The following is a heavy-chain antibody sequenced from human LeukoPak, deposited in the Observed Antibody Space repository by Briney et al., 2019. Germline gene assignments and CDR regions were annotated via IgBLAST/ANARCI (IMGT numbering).Heavy chain of an antibody. CDR1: GFTFNIYA. Sequence: PGGSLRLSCAASGFTFNIYAMNWIRQTPGKGLHWVSCISGSGSTTYYASSVNGRFTIPSTNSKNTMYLQMNSLRAEDTAVYYCAREAPQLYGDYVRDAFDIWGQGTMVTVSS. CDR2: ISGSGSTT. V-gene: IGHV3-23*01. J-gene: IGHJ3*02. D-gene: IGHD4-17*01. CDR3: AREAPQLYGDYVRDAFDI.